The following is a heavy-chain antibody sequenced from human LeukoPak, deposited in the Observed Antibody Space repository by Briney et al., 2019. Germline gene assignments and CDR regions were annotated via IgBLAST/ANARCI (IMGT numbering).Heavy chain of an antibody. Sequence: GASVKVSCKASGYTFTSYGISWVRQAPGQGLEWMGWISAYNGNTNYAQKLQGRVTMTTDTSTSTAYMELRSLRPDDTAVYYCARTDGITMIVVDVFDIWGQGTMVTVSS. D-gene: IGHD3-22*01. CDR3: ARTDGITMIVVDVFDI. V-gene: IGHV1-18*01. CDR2: ISAYNGNT. J-gene: IGHJ3*02. CDR1: GYTFTSYG.